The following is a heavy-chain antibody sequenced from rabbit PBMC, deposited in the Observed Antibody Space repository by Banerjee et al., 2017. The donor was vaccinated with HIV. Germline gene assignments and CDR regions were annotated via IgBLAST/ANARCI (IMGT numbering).Heavy chain of an antibody. CDR2: IYAGNSGAS. CDR3: ARDLSYYYDMDL. Sequence: QSLEESGGGLVQPEGSLALTCKASGFSFSSGYDMCWVRQAPGKGLEWIACIYAGNSGASYYASWAKGRFTISKTSSTTVTLQMTSLTAADTATYFCARDLSYYYDMDLWGQGTLVTVS. CDR1: GFSFSSGYD. J-gene: IGHJ6*01. V-gene: IGHV1S40*01.